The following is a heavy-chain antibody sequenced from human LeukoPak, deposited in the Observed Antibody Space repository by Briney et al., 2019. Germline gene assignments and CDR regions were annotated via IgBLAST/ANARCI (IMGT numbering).Heavy chain of an antibody. V-gene: IGHV2-70*17. CDR2: IDWDDDK. J-gene: IGHJ4*02. D-gene: IGHD3-22*01. CDR1: GFTLSTSGMS. CDR3: ARIDSSGGPPQMDY. Sequence: SGPTLVNPTQTLTLTCTFSGFTLSTSGMSVSWIRQPPGKALDWLARIDWDDDKFYSTSLETRLTISKDTSKNQVVLTMTNMRPVDTATYFCARIDSSGGPPQMDYWGRGTLVTVSS.